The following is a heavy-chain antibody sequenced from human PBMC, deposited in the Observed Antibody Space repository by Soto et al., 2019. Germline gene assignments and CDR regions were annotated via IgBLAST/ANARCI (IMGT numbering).Heavy chain of an antibody. CDR1: GYTFTSYD. Sequence: QVQLVQSGAEVKKPGASVKVSCKASGYTFTSYDINWVRQATGQGLEWMGWMNPNSGNTGYAQKFQGRVTMTRNTSRSTAYMSLSSLRSEDTAVYYCARGLGSSGYEYYFAYWCQGTLVTVS. CDR3: ARGLGSSGYEYYFAY. CDR2: MNPNSGNT. D-gene: IGHD3-22*01. J-gene: IGHJ4*02. V-gene: IGHV1-8*01.